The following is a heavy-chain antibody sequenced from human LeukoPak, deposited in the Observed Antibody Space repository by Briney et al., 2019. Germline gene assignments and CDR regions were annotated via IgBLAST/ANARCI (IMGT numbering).Heavy chain of an antibody. CDR2: IYYSGST. D-gene: IGHD3-22*01. V-gene: IGHV4-59*12. CDR1: GGSISSYY. Sequence: SETLSLTCTVSGGSISSYYWSWIRQPPGKGLEWIGYIYYSGSTNYNPSLKSRVTISVDTSKNQFSLKLSSVTAADTAVYYCARYYYDSSGYHDFDYWGQGTLVTVSS. CDR3: ARYYYDSSGYHDFDY. J-gene: IGHJ4*02.